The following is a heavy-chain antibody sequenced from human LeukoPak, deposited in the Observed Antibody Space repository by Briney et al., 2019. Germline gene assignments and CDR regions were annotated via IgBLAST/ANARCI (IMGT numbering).Heavy chain of an antibody. V-gene: IGHV3-23*01. CDR1: GFTFSSYA. D-gene: IGHD6-6*01. J-gene: IGHJ4*02. CDR3: AKTISVARYCFNY. Sequence: GGALRLSCASWGFTFSSYAMSGVRQAPAKGREEVSANSCSGGSTYYADSVRGRFTISRDNYKHTLYLQMNSLRAEDTAVYYCAKTISVARYCFNYWGQGNLVTVSS. CDR2: NSCSGGST.